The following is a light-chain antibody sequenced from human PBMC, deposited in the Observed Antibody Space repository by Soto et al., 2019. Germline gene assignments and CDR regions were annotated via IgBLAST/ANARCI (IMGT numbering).Light chain of an antibody. CDR2: GAS. CDR1: QSVSSN. V-gene: IGKV3-15*01. Sequence: EIVMTQSRATLSVSPGERATLSCRASQSVSSNLAWYQQKPGQAPRLLIYGASTRATGIPARFSGSGSGTEFTLTLRSLQSEDFAVYYCQHYNNWPRTFGQGTKVEIK. J-gene: IGKJ1*01. CDR3: QHYNNWPRT.